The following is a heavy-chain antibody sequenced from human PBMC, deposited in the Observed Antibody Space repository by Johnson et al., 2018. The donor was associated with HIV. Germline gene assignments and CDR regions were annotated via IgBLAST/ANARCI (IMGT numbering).Heavy chain of an antibody. J-gene: IGHJ3*02. V-gene: IGHV3-66*01. CDR1: GFTVSSNY. D-gene: IGHD7-27*01. Sequence: VQLVESGGGLVQPGGSLRLSCAASGFTVSSNYMSWVRQAPGKGLEWVSVIYSGGDTYYADSVKGRFTISRDNSKNTLYLQMNSLKTEDTAVYYCARGGEKGAFDIWGLGTMVTVSS. CDR2: IYSGGDT. CDR3: ARGGEKGAFDI.